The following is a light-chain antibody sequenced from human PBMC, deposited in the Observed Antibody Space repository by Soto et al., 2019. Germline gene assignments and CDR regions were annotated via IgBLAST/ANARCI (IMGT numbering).Light chain of an antibody. J-gene: IGKJ1*01. V-gene: IGKV1-5*03. CDR1: QTISTW. CDR2: RAS. Sequence: DIQMTQSPSTLSASVGDRVPITCRASQTISTWLAWYQQKPGKAPKLLIYRASSLESGVPSRFSGSGSGTEFTLTISSLQSDDFATYYCQQYNTFSPWTFGQGTKVEIK. CDR3: QQYNTFSPWT.